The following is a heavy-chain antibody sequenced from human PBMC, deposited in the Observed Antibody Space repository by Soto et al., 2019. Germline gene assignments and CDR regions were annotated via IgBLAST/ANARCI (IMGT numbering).Heavy chain of an antibody. J-gene: IGHJ4*02. V-gene: IGHV3-74*01. Sequence: EVQLVESGGTLVQPGGSLRLSCAASGFTSSSYWMHWVRQAPGKGLVWVSRINRDGDRTDYADSVKGRFAVSRDNAKNTVLLQMTSLRAEDTAVYSCARGVKGYYYVDYWGQGTLVTVSS. CDR1: GFTSSSYW. D-gene: IGHD1-1*01. CDR3: ARGVKGYYYVDY. CDR2: INRDGDRT.